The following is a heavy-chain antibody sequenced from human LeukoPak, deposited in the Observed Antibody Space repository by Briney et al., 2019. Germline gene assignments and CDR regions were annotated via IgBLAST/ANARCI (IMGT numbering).Heavy chain of an antibody. V-gene: IGHV4-38-2*02. CDR1: GGSFSGYY. Sequence: SETLSLTCTVSGGSFSGYYWSWIRQPPGKGLEWIGSIYHSGITYYNPSLKSRVTISADTPKNQFSLKLSSVTAADTAMYYCARDRHEPGPWGPGTMVTISS. CDR3: ARDRHEPGP. J-gene: IGHJ3*01. CDR2: IYHSGIT.